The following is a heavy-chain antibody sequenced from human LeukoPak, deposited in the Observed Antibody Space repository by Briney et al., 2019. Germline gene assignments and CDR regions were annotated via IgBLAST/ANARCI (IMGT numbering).Heavy chain of an antibody. CDR1: GYTLTELS. Sequence: ASVKVSCKVSGYTLTELSMHWVRQAPGEGLEWMGGFDPEDGETIYAQKFQGRVTMTEDTSTDTAYMELSSLRSEDTAVYYCATFPPNPTTVDHDYWGQGTLVTVSS. J-gene: IGHJ4*02. D-gene: IGHD4-23*01. V-gene: IGHV1-24*01. CDR3: ATFPPNPTTVDHDY. CDR2: FDPEDGET.